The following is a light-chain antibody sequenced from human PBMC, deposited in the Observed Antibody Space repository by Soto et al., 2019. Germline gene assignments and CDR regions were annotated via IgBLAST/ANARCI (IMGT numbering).Light chain of an antibody. CDR3: SSHVGTNSVI. CDR1: SSDIGTYNY. V-gene: IGLV2-8*01. J-gene: IGLJ2*01. Sequence: SALTQPPSASGSPGQSVTISCTGTSSDIGTYNYVSWYQQHPGKAPKLLIYEVSERPSGVPDRFSGSKSGNTASLTVSGLQAEDEADYYCSSHVGTNSVIIGGGTQLTVL. CDR2: EVS.